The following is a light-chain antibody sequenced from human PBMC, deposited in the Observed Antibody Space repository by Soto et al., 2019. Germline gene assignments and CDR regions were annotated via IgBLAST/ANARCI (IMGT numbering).Light chain of an antibody. CDR2: AAS. J-gene: IGKJ2*01. Sequence: DIQMTQSPSSLSASVGDRVTITCRAGQSISSFLNWYQRKPGIAPKLLIYAASSLPSGVPSRFSGSGSGTDFILTISSLQPEDFATYYCQQSYSTPYTFGQGTKLEIK. V-gene: IGKV1-39*01. CDR3: QQSYSTPYT. CDR1: QSISSF.